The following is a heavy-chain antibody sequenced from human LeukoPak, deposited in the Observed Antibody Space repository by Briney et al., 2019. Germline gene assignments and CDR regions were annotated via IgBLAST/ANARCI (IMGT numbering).Heavy chain of an antibody. Sequence: SVKVSCKASGGTFGNNAISWVRQAPGQGLEWMGGIIPRFTPNYAQHFQGRVTITTDEATTTAYLELSNLRSDDTAVYYCAGLGYSGYGPRSRFDNWGQGTLITVST. CDR2: IIPRFTP. CDR3: AGLGYSGYGPRSRFDN. V-gene: IGHV1-69*05. J-gene: IGHJ4*02. D-gene: IGHD5-12*01. CDR1: GGTFGNNA.